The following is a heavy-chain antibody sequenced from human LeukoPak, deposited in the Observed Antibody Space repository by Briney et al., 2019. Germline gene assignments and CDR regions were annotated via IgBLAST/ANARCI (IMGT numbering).Heavy chain of an antibody. CDR1: GGSISSRNW. D-gene: IGHD2-8*01. CDR2: IYHSGSI. CDR3: ARDNGAIRAYYYHGMDV. J-gene: IGHJ6*02. V-gene: IGHV4-4*02. Sequence: SETLSLTCAVSGGSISSRNWWSWVRQPPGKGLEWIGEIYHSGSINYNPSLKSRVTVSVDKSKNQLSLRLTSVTAADTAVYYCARDNGAIRAYYYHGMDVWGQGTTVTVSS.